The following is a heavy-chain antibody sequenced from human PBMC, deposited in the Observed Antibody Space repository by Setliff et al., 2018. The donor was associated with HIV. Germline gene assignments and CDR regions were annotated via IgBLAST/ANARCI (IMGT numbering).Heavy chain of an antibody. Sequence: EASVKVSCKASGYTFTTYAIHWVRQAPGQRLEWMGWINTGSGTTKFPQKFHGRVTITRDISATTAYMELSSLRSEDTAVYYCARVSEETYSDFWSGYYPLDIWGQGTMVTVSS. V-gene: IGHV1-3*04. CDR3: ARVSEETYSDFWSGYYPLDI. CDR2: INTGSGTT. D-gene: IGHD3-3*01. CDR1: GYTFTTYA. J-gene: IGHJ3*02.